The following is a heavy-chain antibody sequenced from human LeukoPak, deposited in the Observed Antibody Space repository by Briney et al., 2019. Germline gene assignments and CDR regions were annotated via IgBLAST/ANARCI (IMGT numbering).Heavy chain of an antibody. CDR1: GFTFSDYY. V-gene: IGHV3-11*06. CDR2: ISSSTSYT. J-gene: IGHJ3*02. CDR3: AGGTYAFDI. D-gene: IGHD2-2*01. Sequence: GGSLGLSCAASGFTFSDYYMSWIRQAPGKGLEWVSYISSSTSYTNYAGSVKGRFTISRDNAKNSLYLQMNSLRAEDTAVYYCAGGTYAFDIWGQGTMVTVSS.